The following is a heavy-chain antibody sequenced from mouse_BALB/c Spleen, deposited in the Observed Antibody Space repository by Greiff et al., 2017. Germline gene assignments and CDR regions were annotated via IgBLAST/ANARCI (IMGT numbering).Heavy chain of an antibody. J-gene: IGHJ3*01. CDR2: IDPANGNT. Sequence: VQLKESGAELVKPGASVKLSCTASGFNIKDTYMHWVKQRPEQGLEWIGRIDPANGNTKYDPKFQGKATITADTSSNTAYLQLSSLTSEDTAVYYCARGGYYYEGFAYWGQGTLVTVSA. D-gene: IGHD1-1*01. CDR3: ARGGYYYEGFAY. V-gene: IGHV14-3*02. CDR1: GFNIKDTY.